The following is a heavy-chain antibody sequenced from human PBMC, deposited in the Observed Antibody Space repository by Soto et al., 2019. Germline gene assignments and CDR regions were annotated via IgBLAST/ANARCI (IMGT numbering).Heavy chain of an antibody. CDR1: GFTFRNYA. D-gene: IGHD3-10*01. V-gene: IGHV3-30-3*01. CDR3: ARVHYYGSGSYLPY. J-gene: IGHJ4*02. Sequence: GGSLRLSCAASGFTFRNYAMHWVRQAPGKGLEWVAFISYDGSNKYYADSVKGRFTISRDSSTSTMYLQMNSLRAEDTAIYYCARVHYYGSGSYLPYWGQGTLVTV. CDR2: ISYDGSNK.